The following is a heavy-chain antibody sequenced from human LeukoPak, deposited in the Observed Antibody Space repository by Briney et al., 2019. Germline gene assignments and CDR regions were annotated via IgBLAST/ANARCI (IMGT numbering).Heavy chain of an antibody. V-gene: IGHV3-23*01. Sequence: GGSLRLSCAASGFTFSNYVLIWVRQAPGRGQEWVSAITGSGGTTSYADSVKGRFTISRDNSRNTLYLQMNSLRAEDAAVYYCAKDREVSAARVYDYWGQGTLVTVSS. CDR1: GFTFSNYV. CDR2: ITGSGGTT. CDR3: AKDREVSAARVYDY. D-gene: IGHD2-2*01. J-gene: IGHJ4*02.